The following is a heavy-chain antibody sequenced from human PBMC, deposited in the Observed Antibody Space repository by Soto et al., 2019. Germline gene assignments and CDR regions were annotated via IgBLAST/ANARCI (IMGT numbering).Heavy chain of an antibody. CDR1: GGSISSGNYY. CDR3: ARSVFP. J-gene: IGHJ5*02. V-gene: IGHV4-30-4*01. Sequence: QTLSLTCTVSGGSISSGNYYWSWIRQPPGKGLEWIGFISYSGSTYYSTSLKSRVTISVDTSKSQFSLKLRSVTAADTAVYYCARSVFPWGQGTLVTVSS. CDR2: ISYSGST.